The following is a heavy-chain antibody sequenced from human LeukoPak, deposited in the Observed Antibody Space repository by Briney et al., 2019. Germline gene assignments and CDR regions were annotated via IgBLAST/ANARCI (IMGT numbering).Heavy chain of an antibody. V-gene: IGHV1-46*01. J-gene: IGHJ4*02. CDR1: GYTFTSYY. Sequence: ASVKVSCKASGYTFTSYYMLWVRRAPGQGLEWMGIINPSGGSTSYAQKFQGRVTMTRDMSTSTVYMELSSLRSEDTAVYYCARGSSSTGGDYWGQGTLVTVSS. D-gene: IGHD6-6*01. CDR2: INPSGGST. CDR3: ARGSSSTGGDY.